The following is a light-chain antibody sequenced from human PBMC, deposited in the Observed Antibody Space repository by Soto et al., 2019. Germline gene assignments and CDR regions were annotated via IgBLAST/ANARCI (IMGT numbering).Light chain of an antibody. CDR2: GAS. J-gene: IGKJ1*01. V-gene: IGKV3-20*01. Sequence: EIELTQSPATLSLSPGEIATLSCRASQSISSYLAWYQQKPGQAPRPLIYGASSRATGAPDRFSGSGSGTDCTLTISRLEPEDAAVYYCQQYGSSPWTLGQGTKVDIK. CDR1: QSISSY. CDR3: QQYGSSPWT.